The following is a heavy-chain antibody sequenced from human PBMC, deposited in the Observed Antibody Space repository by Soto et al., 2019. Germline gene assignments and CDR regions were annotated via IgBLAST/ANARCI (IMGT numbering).Heavy chain of an antibody. CDR1: GFTFSSYG. Sequence: QVQLVESGGGVVQPGRSLRLSCAASGFTFSSYGMHWVRQAPGKGLEWVAVIWYDGSNKYYADSVKGRFTISRDNSKNTLYLQMNSLRAEDTAVYYCAREIFGVVIIPTYYGMDVWGQGTTVTVSS. J-gene: IGHJ6*02. CDR2: IWYDGSNK. CDR3: AREIFGVVIIPTYYGMDV. V-gene: IGHV3-33*01. D-gene: IGHD3-3*01.